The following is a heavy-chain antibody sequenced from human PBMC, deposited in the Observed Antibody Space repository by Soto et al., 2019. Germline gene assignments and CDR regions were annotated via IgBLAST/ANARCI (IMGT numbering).Heavy chain of an antibody. CDR1: GYTFTSYG. J-gene: IGHJ6*02. CDR3: ARRDCSSTSCYWSRYYGMDV. CDR2: ISAYNGNT. Sequence: ASVKVSCKASGYTFTSYGISWVRRAPGQGLEWMGWISAYNGNTNYAQKLQGRVTMTTDTSTSTAYMELRSLRSDDTAVYYCARRDCSSTSCYWSRYYGMDVWGQGTTVTVS. D-gene: IGHD2-2*01. V-gene: IGHV1-18*01.